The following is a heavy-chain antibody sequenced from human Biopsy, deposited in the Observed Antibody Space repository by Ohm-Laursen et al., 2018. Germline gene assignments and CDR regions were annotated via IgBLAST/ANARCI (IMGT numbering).Heavy chain of an antibody. CDR1: GFSFDDFA. CDR2: IDWNSRNI. CDR3: VKDTNWNYVWDRPGATKGMDV. Sequence: SLRLSCADSGFSFDDFAMHWVRQSPGKGLEWVAGIDWNSRNINYGDSVKGRFSVSRDNAKNSLYLQMNSLRGEDTALYYCVKDTNWNYVWDRPGATKGMDVWGQGTTVTVSS. D-gene: IGHD1-7*01. V-gene: IGHV3-9*01. J-gene: IGHJ6*02.